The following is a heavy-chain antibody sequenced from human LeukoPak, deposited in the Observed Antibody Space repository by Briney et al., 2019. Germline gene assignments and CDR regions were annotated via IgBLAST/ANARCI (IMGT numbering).Heavy chain of an antibody. Sequence: GGSLRLSCEASGFTFSTYGMHWVRQAPGKGLEWVAVIGLDGSQKESADAVKGRFTISRDNPKNTLYLQMNSLRAEDTAVYYCARDLNRGSYFDYWGQGSLVTVSS. CDR1: GFTFSTYG. V-gene: IGHV3-33*01. CDR2: IGLDGSQK. J-gene: IGHJ4*02. CDR3: ARDLNRGSYFDY.